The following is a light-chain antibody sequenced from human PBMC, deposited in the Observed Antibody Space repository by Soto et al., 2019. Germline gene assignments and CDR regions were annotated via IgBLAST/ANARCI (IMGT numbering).Light chain of an antibody. CDR2: AVT. J-gene: IGLJ1*01. CDR3: SSNAGNNNYV. Sequence: QSVLTQPPSASGSPGQSVAISCTGTSSDVGGQSYVSWYQQHPGKAPKLIIYAVTERPSGVPDRFSGSKSGNTASLTVSGLQTEDEADYYCSSNAGNNNYVLGNGTKVTVL. CDR1: SSDVGGQSY. V-gene: IGLV2-8*01.